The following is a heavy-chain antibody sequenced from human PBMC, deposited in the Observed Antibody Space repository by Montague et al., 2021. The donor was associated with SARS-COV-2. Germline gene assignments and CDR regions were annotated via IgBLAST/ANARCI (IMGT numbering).Heavy chain of an antibody. D-gene: IGHD5-18*01. CDR1: GGSISGHY. V-gene: IGHV4-59*11. CDR3: AREYRMELWQTNWYFGL. Sequence: SETLSLTCSVSGGSISGHYWSWIRQPPGKGLEWIGYIYHSGNTKYNPSLKSRVSISVDTSKDQFSLRLSSVTAADTAVYYCAREYRMELWQTNWYFGLWGRGTLVTVSS. CDR2: IYHSGNT. J-gene: IGHJ2*01.